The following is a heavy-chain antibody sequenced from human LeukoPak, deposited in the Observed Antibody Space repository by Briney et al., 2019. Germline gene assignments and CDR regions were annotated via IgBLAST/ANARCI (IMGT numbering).Heavy chain of an antibody. CDR2: ISSSSSTI. CDR3: ARVAYDLRDAFDI. CDR1: GFNFSRYS. Sequence: AGGSLRLSCAVSGFNFSRYSMNWVRQAPGKGLEWVSYISSSSSTIYYADSVKGRFTISRDNAKNSLYLQMNSLRAEDTAVYYCARVAYDLRDAFDIWGQGTKVTVSS. J-gene: IGHJ3*02. D-gene: IGHD3/OR15-3a*01. V-gene: IGHV3-48*04.